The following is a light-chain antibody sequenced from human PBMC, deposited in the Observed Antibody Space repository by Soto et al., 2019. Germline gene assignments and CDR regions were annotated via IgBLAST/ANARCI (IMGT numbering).Light chain of an antibody. CDR3: GTWDSSLSGV. Sequence: QSVLTQPPSVSAAPGQKVTISCSGSSSNIGNNYVSWYQQLPGTAPKLLIYDNNKRPSGIPDRFSGSKSGTSATLGITELQTGDEADYYCGTWDSSLSGVFGGGTKLTVL. J-gene: IGLJ3*02. V-gene: IGLV1-51*01. CDR2: DNN. CDR1: SSNIGNNY.